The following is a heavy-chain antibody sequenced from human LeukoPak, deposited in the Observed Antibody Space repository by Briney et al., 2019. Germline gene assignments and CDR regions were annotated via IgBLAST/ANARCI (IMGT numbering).Heavy chain of an antibody. D-gene: IGHD5-12*01. V-gene: IGHV4-59*01. CDR3: ARVIDIVASFDY. CDR2: IYYSGST. J-gene: IGHJ4*02. CDR1: GGSISSYY. Sequence: KPSETLSLXCTVSGGSISSYYWSWIRQPPGKGLEWIGYIYYSGSTNYNPSLKSRVTISVDTSKNQFSLKLSSVTAADTAVYYCARVIDIVASFDYWGQGTLVTVSS.